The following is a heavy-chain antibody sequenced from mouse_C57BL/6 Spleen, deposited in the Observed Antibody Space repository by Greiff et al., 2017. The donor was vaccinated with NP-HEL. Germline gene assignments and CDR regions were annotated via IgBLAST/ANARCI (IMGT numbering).Heavy chain of an antibody. V-gene: IGHV1-82*01. D-gene: IGHD3-1*01. Sequence: QVQLKQSGPELVKPGASVKISCKASGYAFSSSWMNWVKQRPGKGLEWIGRIYPGDGDTNYNGKFKGKATLTADKSSSTAYMQLSSLTSEDSAVYFCARERGYAHYFDYWGQGTTLTVSS. CDR1: GYAFSSSW. CDR2: IYPGDGDT. CDR3: ARERGYAHYFDY. J-gene: IGHJ2*01.